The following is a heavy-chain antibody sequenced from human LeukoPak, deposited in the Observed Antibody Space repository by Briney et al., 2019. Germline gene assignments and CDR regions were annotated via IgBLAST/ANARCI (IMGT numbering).Heavy chain of an antibody. Sequence: PGGSLRLSCAASGFTFDDYAMHWVWQAPGKGLEWVSGISWNSGSIGYADSVKGRFTISRDNAKNSLYLQMNSPRAEDMALYYCAKVYSSSSGGGAFDIWGQGTMVTVSS. J-gene: IGHJ3*02. CDR2: ISWNSGSI. V-gene: IGHV3-9*03. CDR1: GFTFDDYA. CDR3: AKVYSSSSGGGAFDI. D-gene: IGHD6-6*01.